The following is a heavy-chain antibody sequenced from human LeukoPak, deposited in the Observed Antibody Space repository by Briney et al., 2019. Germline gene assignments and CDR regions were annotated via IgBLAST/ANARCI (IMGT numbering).Heavy chain of an antibody. CDR1: GFTFTNAW. Sequence: GGSLRLSCAASGFTFTNAWMSWVRQAPGKGLEWVSAISGSGGSTYYADSVKGRFTISRDNSKNTLYLQMNSLRAEDTAVYYCAKWRYYYGSGSYYFDYWGQATLVTVSS. V-gene: IGHV3-23*01. CDR3: AKWRYYYGSGSYYFDY. D-gene: IGHD3-10*01. J-gene: IGHJ4*02. CDR2: ISGSGGST.